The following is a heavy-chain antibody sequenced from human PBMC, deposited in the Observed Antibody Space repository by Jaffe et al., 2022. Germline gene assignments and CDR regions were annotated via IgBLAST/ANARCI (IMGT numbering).Heavy chain of an antibody. CDR2: IYSGGST. Sequence: EVQLVESGGGLVQPGGSLRLSCAASGFTVSSNYMSWVRQAPGKGLEWVSVIYSGGSTYYADSVKGRFTISRHNSKNTLYLQMNSLRAEDTAVYYCARDYVEMATTPPYYYYYYMDVWGKGTTVTVSS. J-gene: IGHJ6*03. CDR3: ARDYVEMATTPPYYYYYYMDV. V-gene: IGHV3-53*04. CDR1: GFTVSSNY. D-gene: IGHD5-12*01.